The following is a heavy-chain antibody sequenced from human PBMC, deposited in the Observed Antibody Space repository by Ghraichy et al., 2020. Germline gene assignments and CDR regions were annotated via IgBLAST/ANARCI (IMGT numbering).Heavy chain of an antibody. CDR2: IIPIFGTA. J-gene: IGHJ4*02. CDR3: ARGAQVVPAAHFDY. CDR1: GGTFSSYA. V-gene: IGHV1-69*13. Sequence: SVKVSCKASGGTFSSYAISWVRQAPGQGLEWMGGIIPIFGTANYARKFQGRVTITADESTSTAYMELSSLRSEDTAVYCCARGAQVVPAAHFDYWGQGTLVTVSS. D-gene: IGHD2-2*01.